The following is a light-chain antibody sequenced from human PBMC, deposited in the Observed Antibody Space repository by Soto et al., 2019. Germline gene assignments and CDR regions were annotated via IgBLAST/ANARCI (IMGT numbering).Light chain of an antibody. CDR3: QQANSFPLT. CDR1: QKSSPL. Sequence: DIELVQSPSALSASVGAPFTITCRASQKSSPLLAWYQQKPGKAPEXLXXXXSXXXSXVPSRFSGSGSGTDFTLTISSLQPEDFATYYCQQANSFPLTFGGGTKVDIK. J-gene: IGKJ4*01. V-gene: IGKV1-12*01. CDR2: XXS.